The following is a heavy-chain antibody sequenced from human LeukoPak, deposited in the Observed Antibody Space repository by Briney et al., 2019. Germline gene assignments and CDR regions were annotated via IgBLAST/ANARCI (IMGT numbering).Heavy chain of an antibody. V-gene: IGHV4-59*01. D-gene: IGHD3-10*01. CDR2: IYESGCT. Sequence: TLSLTCTVSGGSISEYYWSWIRQSPGKGLEWIGYIYESGCTNYNPSLRSRVTISLDTSKTQVSLKVTSLTAADTAVYYCARDRAAFYYASGLAYWGQGIPVTVSS. CDR3: ARDRAAFYYASGLAY. CDR1: GGSISEYY. J-gene: IGHJ4*02.